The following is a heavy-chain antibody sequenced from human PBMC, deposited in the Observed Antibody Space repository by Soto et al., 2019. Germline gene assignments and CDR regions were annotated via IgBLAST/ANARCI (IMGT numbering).Heavy chain of an antibody. D-gene: IGHD2-15*01. Sequence: PGGSLRLSCAASGFTFSSYAMNWVRQAPGKGLEWVSYITRTSSSIYYADSVKGRFIISRDNAKNSLFLQMSSLRAEDTAVYYCVSGHCSGDSCYTMGVYWGQGTLVTVSS. CDR1: GFTFSSYA. V-gene: IGHV3-48*01. CDR2: ITRTSSSI. J-gene: IGHJ4*02. CDR3: VSGHCSGDSCYTMGVY.